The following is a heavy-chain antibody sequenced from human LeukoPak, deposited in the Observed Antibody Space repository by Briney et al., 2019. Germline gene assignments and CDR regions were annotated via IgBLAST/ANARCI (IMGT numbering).Heavy chain of an antibody. CDR3: ARGIAARTLHY. J-gene: IGHJ4*02. CDR1: GLTFSSYS. D-gene: IGHD6-6*01. Sequence: GGSLRLSCAASGLTFSSYSMNWVRQAPGKGLEWVSYISSSSSTIYYADSVKGRFTISRDNAKNSLYLQMNSLRAEDTAVYYCARGIAARTLHYWGQGTLVTVSS. V-gene: IGHV3-48*01. CDR2: ISSSSSTI.